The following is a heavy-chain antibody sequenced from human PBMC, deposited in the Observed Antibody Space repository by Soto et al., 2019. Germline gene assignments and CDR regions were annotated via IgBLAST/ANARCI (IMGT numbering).Heavy chain of an antibody. CDR3: ASLPERIVVVPAAIH. CDR1: GFTFSSYA. V-gene: IGHV3-30-3*01. Sequence: QVQLVESGGGVVQPGRSLRLSCAASGFTFSSYAMHWVRQAPGKGLEWVAVISYDGSNKYYADSVKGRFTISRDNSKNTLYLQMNSLRAEDTAVYYCASLPERIVVVPAAIHWGQGTLVTVSS. J-gene: IGHJ4*02. D-gene: IGHD2-2*02. CDR2: ISYDGSNK.